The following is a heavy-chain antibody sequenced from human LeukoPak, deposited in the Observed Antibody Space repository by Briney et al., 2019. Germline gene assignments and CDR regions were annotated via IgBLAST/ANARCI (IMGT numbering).Heavy chain of an antibody. CDR1: GFTFSTYW. CDR2: INSDGSKT. CDR3: ARHPGSDDFWSGYYY. V-gene: IGHV3-74*01. D-gene: IGHD3-3*01. Sequence: PGGSLRLSCAASGFTFSTYWMHWVRQAPGKGLVWVSRINSDGSKTSYADSVKGRFSISRDNAKNTLYLQMNSLRAEDTAVYYCARHPGSDDFWSGYYYWGQGTLVTVSS. J-gene: IGHJ4*02.